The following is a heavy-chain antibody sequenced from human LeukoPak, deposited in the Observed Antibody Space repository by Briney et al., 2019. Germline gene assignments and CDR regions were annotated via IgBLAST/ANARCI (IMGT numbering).Heavy chain of an antibody. D-gene: IGHD5-12*01. J-gene: IGHJ4*02. CDR2: ISYSGST. Sequence: PSETLSLTCTVSGGSISSSSYYWRWIRQPPGKGLEWIGSISYSGSTYYNPSLKSRVTISVDTSKNQFSLKLSSVTAADTAVYYCARWGGYDKNDYWGQGTLVTVSS. CDR1: GGSISSSSYY. CDR3: ARWGGYDKNDY. V-gene: IGHV4-39*07.